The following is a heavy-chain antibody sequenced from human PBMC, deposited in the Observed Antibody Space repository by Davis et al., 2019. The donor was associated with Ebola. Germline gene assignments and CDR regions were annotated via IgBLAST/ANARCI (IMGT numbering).Heavy chain of an antibody. V-gene: IGHV4-34*01. CDR3: ARDRSSWANYYYYYGMDV. J-gene: IGHJ6*02. Sequence: MPSETLSLTCAVYGASFSGYYWTWIRQPPGKGLEWIGEINHSGSTNYNPSLKSRVTISVDTSKNQFSLKLSSVTAADTAVYYCARDRSSWANYYYYYGMDVWGQGTTVTVSS. CDR1: GASFSGYY. CDR2: INHSGST. D-gene: IGHD7-27*01.